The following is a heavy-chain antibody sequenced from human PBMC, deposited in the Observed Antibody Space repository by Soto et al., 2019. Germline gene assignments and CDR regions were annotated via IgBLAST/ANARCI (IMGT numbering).Heavy chain of an antibody. J-gene: IGHJ5*02. CDR2: IHSSGST. Sequence: PSETLSLTCTVSGASMNSYHWSWIRQPAGKGLEWIGHIHSSGSTNYNPSLKSRVTMSVDTSKNQFSLRLMSLTAADTAVYYCARDKGVAAAGITWFDPWGQGYMVNVSS. CDR1: GASMNSYH. CDR3: ARDKGVAAAGITWFDP. D-gene: IGHD6-13*01. V-gene: IGHV4-4*07.